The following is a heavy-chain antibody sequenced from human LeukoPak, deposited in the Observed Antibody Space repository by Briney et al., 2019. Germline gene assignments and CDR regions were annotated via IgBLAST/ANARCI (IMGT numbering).Heavy chain of an antibody. CDR3: ASGLKWAFFDY. CDR1: GFTFSSYD. V-gene: IGHV3-13*01. Sequence: GGSLRLSCAASGFTFSSYDMHWVRQATGKGLEWVSAIGTAGDTYYPGSVKGRFTISRENAKNSLYLQMNSLRAEDTAVYYCASGLKWAFFDYWGQGTLVTVSS. J-gene: IGHJ4*02. D-gene: IGHD3/OR15-3a*01. CDR2: IGTAGDT.